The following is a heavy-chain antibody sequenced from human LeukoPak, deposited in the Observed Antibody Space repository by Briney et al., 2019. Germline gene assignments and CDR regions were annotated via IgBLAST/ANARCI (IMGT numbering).Heavy chain of an antibody. CDR1: GFTFSSYS. CDR3: AREPHYDFWSGYPYYFDY. Sequence: GGSLRLSCAGSGFTFSSYSMNWVRQAPGKGLEWVSSISSSSSYIYYADSVKGRFTISRDNAKNTLYLQMNSLRAEDTAVYYCAREPHYDFWSGYPYYFDYWGQGTLVTVSS. J-gene: IGHJ4*02. D-gene: IGHD3-3*01. V-gene: IGHV3-21*01. CDR2: ISSSSSYI.